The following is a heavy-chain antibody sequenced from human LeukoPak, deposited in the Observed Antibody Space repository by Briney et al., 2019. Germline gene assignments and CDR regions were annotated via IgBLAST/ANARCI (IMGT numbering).Heavy chain of an antibody. CDR1: GFTFSSYG. CDR2: ISYDGSNK. Sequence: GGSLRLSCAASGFTFSSYGMHWVRQAPGKGLEGVAVISYDGSNKYYADSVKGRFTISRDNSKNTLYLQMNSPRAEDTAVYYCAKVMVRGVINPSLDYWGQGTLVTVSS. CDR3: AKVMVRGVINPSLDY. J-gene: IGHJ4*02. D-gene: IGHD3-10*01. V-gene: IGHV3-30*18.